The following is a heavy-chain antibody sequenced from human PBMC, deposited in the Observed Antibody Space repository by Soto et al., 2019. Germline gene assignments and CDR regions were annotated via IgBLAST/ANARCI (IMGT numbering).Heavy chain of an antibody. Sequence: QVQLQQWGAGLLKPSETLSLTCAVYGGSFSGYYWSWIRQPPGKGLEWIGEINHSGSTNYNPSLKSRVTISVDTSKNQFSLKLSSVTAADTAVYYCARGRGITGTTGGFDYWGQGTLVTVSS. V-gene: IGHV4-34*01. J-gene: IGHJ4*02. CDR3: ARGRGITGTTGGFDY. CDR1: GGSFSGYY. CDR2: INHSGST. D-gene: IGHD1-7*01.